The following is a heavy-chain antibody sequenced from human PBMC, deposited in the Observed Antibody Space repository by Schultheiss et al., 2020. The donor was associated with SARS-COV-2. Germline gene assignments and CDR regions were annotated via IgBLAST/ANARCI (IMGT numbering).Heavy chain of an antibody. D-gene: IGHD3-22*01. CDR1: GFTFSSYA. CDR3: ARDSSDDSSGSYWYFDL. J-gene: IGHJ2*01. Sequence: SCAASGFTFSSYAMSWVRQAPGKGLEWVSAISSSSSYIYYADSVKGRFTVSRDNAKNSLYLQMESLRVDDTAVYYCARDSSDDSSGSYWYFDLWGRGTLVTVSS. CDR2: ISSSSSYI. V-gene: IGHV3-21*04.